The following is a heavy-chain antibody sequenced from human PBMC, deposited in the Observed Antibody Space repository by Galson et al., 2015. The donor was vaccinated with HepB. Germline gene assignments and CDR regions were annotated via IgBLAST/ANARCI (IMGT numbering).Heavy chain of an antibody. CDR2: ISYDGSNK. V-gene: IGHV3-30*18. CDR1: GFTFSSYG. J-gene: IGHJ6*02. Sequence: SLRLSCAASGFTFSSYGMHWVRQAPGKGLEWVAVISYDGSNKYYADSVKGRFTISRDNSKNTLYLQMNSLRAEDTAVYYCAETRTPFRPKVVPAANTKQYYYYGMDVWGQGTTVTVSS. CDR3: AETRTPFRPKVVPAANTKQYYYYGMDV. D-gene: IGHD2-2*01.